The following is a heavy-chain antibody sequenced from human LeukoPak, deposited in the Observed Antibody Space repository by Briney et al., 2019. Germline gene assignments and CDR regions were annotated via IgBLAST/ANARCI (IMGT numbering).Heavy chain of an antibody. J-gene: IGHJ1*01. D-gene: IGHD5-12*01. CDR3: ARDRDSGYQH. CDR1: GGSISSYY. Sequence: SETLSLTCTVSGGSISSYYWSWIRQPPGKGLEWIGYIYYSGSTNYNPSLKSRVTISVDTSKNQFSLKLSSVTAADTAVYYCARDRDSGYQHWGQGTLVTVCS. CDR2: IYYSGST. V-gene: IGHV4-59*01.